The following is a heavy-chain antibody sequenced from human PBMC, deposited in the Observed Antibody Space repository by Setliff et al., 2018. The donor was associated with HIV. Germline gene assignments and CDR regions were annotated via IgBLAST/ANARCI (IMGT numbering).Heavy chain of an antibody. J-gene: IGHJ6*03. V-gene: IGHV1-69*13. Sequence: GASVKVSCKASGGAFSTFAFNWVRQAPGQGLEWMGGIIPIYGTANYAQGFLGRATITADGSWSTLELTGLRSEDTAVYYCASDSPTVRFEELSEHFYFYMDVWGRGTPVTVSS. CDR1: GGAFSTFA. CDR3: ASDSPTVRFEELSEHFYFYMDV. CDR2: IIPIYGTA. D-gene: IGHD3-10*01.